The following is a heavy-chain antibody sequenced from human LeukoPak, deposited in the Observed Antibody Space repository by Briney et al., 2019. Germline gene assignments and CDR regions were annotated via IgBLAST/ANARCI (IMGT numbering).Heavy chain of an antibody. V-gene: IGHV3-66*01. CDR2: IYSGGST. CDR1: GFTVSSNY. Sequence: GGSLRLSCAASGFTVSSNYMSWVRQAPGKGLEWVSVIYSGGSTYYADSVKGRFTISRDNSKNTLYLQVNSLRAEDTAVYYCAREGYSYGYDAFDIWGQGTMVTVSS. J-gene: IGHJ3*02. D-gene: IGHD5-18*01. CDR3: AREGYSYGYDAFDI.